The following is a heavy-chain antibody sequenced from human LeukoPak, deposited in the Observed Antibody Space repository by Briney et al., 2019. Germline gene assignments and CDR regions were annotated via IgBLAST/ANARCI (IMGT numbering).Heavy chain of an antibody. D-gene: IGHD5-12*01. J-gene: IGHJ4*02. Sequence: SETLSLTCTVSGGSISIYYWSWIRQPPGKGLEWIGEIYHTGSTNYNASLKSRVTISVDKSKNQFSLKLSSVTAADTAVYYCASSSSGYDRYFDYWGQGTLVTVSS. V-gene: IGHV4-59*12. CDR3: ASSSSGYDRYFDY. CDR2: IYHTGST. CDR1: GGSISIYY.